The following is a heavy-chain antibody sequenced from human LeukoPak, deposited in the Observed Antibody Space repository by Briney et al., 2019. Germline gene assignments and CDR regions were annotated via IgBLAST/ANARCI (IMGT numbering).Heavy chain of an antibody. Sequence: SETLSLICTVSGGSISSSSYYWGWIRQPPGKGLEWIGSIYYSGSTYYNPSLKSRVTISVDTSKNQFSLKLSSVTAADTAVYYCARADYYDSSYIDYWGQGTLVTVSS. CDR2: IYYSGST. CDR3: ARADYYDSSYIDY. D-gene: IGHD3-22*01. CDR1: GGSISSSSYY. V-gene: IGHV4-39*07. J-gene: IGHJ4*02.